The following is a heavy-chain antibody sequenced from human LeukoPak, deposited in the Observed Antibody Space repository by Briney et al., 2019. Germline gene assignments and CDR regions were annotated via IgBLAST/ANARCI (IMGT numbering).Heavy chain of an antibody. Sequence: SETLSLTCSVSGTSIRSYYWSWIRQPAGKGLEWIGRMYNSGSTDYNPSLKSRVTMSVDTSKNQFSLRLRSVTAADTAVYYCARDLYCSSTTCYWFDLWGQGMLVTVSS. CDR1: GTSIRSYY. D-gene: IGHD2-2*01. V-gene: IGHV4-4*07. CDR2: MYNSGST. J-gene: IGHJ5*02. CDR3: ARDLYCSSTTCYWFDL.